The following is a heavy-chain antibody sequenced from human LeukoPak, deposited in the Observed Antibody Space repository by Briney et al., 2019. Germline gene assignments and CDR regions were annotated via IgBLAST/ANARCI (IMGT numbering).Heavy chain of an antibody. J-gene: IGHJ4*02. Sequence: PSETLSLTCTGSGGSISSSSYYWGWIRQPPGKGLEWIGSIYYSGSTYYNPSLKSRVTISVDTSKNQFSLKLSSVTAADTAVYYCRGYREITMIVVGGYYFDYWGQGTLVTVSS. D-gene: IGHD3-22*01. CDR1: GGSISSSSYY. V-gene: IGHV4-39*01. CDR2: IYYSGST. CDR3: RGYREITMIVVGGYYFDY.